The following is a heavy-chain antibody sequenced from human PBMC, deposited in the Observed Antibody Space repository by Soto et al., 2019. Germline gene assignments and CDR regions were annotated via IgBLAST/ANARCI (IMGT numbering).Heavy chain of an antibody. D-gene: IGHD2-15*01. CDR3: ARDGYCSGGSCYWSADNWSYS. CDR1: GYTFTSSA. V-gene: IGHV1-3*01. J-gene: IGHJ5*01. CDR2: INAGNGNT. Sequence: ASVKVSCKDSGYTFTSSAMHWVRQAPGQRLEWMGWINAGNGNTKYSQKFQGRVTITRVTSASTAYMELSSLRSEDTAVYYCARDGYCSGGSCYWSADNWSYSCGQGTLVTVSA.